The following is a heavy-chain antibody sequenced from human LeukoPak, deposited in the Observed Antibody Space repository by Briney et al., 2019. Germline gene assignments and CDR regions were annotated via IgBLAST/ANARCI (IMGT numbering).Heavy chain of an antibody. CDR3: ARGEWESWFDP. J-gene: IGHJ5*02. V-gene: IGHV4-59*01. D-gene: IGHD1-26*01. Sequence: SETLSLTCTVSGGSISSYYWSWIRQPPGKGLEWIGYIYYSGSTNYNPSLKSRVTISVDTSKNQFSLRLSSVTAADTAVYYCARGEWESWFDPWGQGTLVTVSS. CDR2: IYYSGST. CDR1: GGSISSYY.